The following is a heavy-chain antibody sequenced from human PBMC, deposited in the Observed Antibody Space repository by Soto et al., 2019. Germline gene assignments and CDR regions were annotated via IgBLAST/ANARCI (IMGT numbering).Heavy chain of an antibody. V-gene: IGHV5-10-1*01. Sequence: EVQLVQSGAEVKKPGESLMISCKGSGYSFTSFWISWVRQMPGKGLEWMGRIDPSDSYINNSPSFQGHVTISADKSISTAYLQWSSLKASDTAMYYCAWHRGTDWAIVVHFDYWGPGTLVTVSS. CDR1: GYSFTSFW. J-gene: IGHJ4*02. D-gene: IGHD3-22*01. CDR2: IDPSDSYI. CDR3: AWHRGTDWAIVVHFDY.